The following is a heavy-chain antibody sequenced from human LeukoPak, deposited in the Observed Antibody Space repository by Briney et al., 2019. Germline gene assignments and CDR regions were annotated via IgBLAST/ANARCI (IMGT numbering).Heavy chain of an antibody. D-gene: IGHD3-22*01. J-gene: IGHJ6*02. CDR1: GGTFSSYA. CDR2: IIPIFGTA. CDR3: ARSYYDSSGCFRTYYYYGMDV. Sequence: SVKVSCKASGGTFSSYAISWVRQAPGQGLEWMGGIIPIFGTANYAQKFQGRVTITADESTSTAYMELSSLRSEDTAVYYCARSYYDSSGCFRTYYYYGMDVWGQGTTVTVSS. V-gene: IGHV1-69*13.